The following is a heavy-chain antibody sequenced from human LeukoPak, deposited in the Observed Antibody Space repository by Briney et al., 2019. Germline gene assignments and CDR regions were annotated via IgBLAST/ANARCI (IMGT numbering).Heavy chain of an antibody. V-gene: IGHV4-34*01. CDR2: INHSGST. J-gene: IGHJ4*02. CDR3: ARAAGYDFWSGYSGFDY. Sequence: SETLSLTCAVYGESFSGYYWSWIRQPPGKGLEWIGEINHSGSTNYNPSLKSRVTISVDTSKNQFSLKLSSVTAADTAVYYCARAAGYDFWSGYSGFDYWGQGTLVTVSS. D-gene: IGHD3-3*01. CDR1: GESFSGYY.